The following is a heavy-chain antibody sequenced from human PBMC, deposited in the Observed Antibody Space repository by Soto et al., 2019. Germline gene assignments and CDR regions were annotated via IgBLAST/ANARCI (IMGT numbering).Heavy chain of an antibody. J-gene: IGHJ3*02. CDR3: AKDPRENGGVLWFGDDPFNI. Sequence: QAGGSLRLSCAASGFTFSNYAMSWVRQAPGKGLEWVSAISVSGGSTYYAGSVKCRSTISRGNSKNTLYLQKNSLRAEDTAVYYCAKDPRENGGVLWFGDDPFNIWGQGTMVTVSS. CDR2: ISVSGGST. D-gene: IGHD3-10*01. V-gene: IGHV3-23*01. CDR1: GFTFSNYA.